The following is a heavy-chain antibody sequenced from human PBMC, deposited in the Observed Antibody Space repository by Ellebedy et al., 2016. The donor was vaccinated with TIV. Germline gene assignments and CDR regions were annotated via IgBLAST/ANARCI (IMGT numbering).Heavy chain of an antibody. J-gene: IGHJ4*02. D-gene: IGHD2-2*01. CDR3: VRTGIMPY. Sequence: ASVKVSCKASGYSGSIFTGYSLNWVRQAPGQGLEWMGWISAYNGNTNYAQKLQGRVTMSTDTSTSTAYMELSSLRPEDTAVYFCVRTGIMPYWGQGTLVIVSS. CDR1: GYSGSIFTGYS. V-gene: IGHV1-18*04. CDR2: ISAYNGNT.